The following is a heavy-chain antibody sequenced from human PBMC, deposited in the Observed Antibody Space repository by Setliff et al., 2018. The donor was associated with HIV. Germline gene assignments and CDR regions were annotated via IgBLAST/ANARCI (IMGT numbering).Heavy chain of an antibody. V-gene: IGHV1-2*06. CDR3: ATKVYCTNGVCLDAFDI. J-gene: IGHJ3*02. CDR2: INPNSGGT. Sequence: ASVKVSCKASGYTVTAYYMHWVRQAPGQGLEWMGRINPNSGGTNYAQNFQGRVTMTRDTSISTAYMELRLRSDDTAVYYCATKVYCTNGVCLDAFDIWGQGTVVTVSS. D-gene: IGHD2-8*01. CDR1: GYTVTAYY.